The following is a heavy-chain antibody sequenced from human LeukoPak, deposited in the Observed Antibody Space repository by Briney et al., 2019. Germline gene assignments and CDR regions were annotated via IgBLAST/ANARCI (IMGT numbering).Heavy chain of an antibody. V-gene: IGHV3-7*04. CDR2: IKQDGSKK. CDR3: TRVGYIDEGIDY. D-gene: IGHD5-24*01. CDR1: GFPFSSYW. Sequence: GGSLRLSCVASGFPFSSYWMTWVRQAPGKGLEWVANIKQDGSKKSYVDSVKGRFTISRDNAKNSLYLQTDSLRAEDTAIYYCTRVGYIDEGIDYWGQGTLVTVSS. J-gene: IGHJ4*02.